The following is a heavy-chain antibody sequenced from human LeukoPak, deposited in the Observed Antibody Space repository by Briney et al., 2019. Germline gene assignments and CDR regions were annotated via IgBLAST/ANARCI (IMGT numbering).Heavy chain of an antibody. Sequence: ASVKVSCKASGGTFSSYAISWVRQAPGQGLEWMGGIIPIFGTANYAQKLQGRVTMTTDTSTSTAYMELRSLRSDDTAVYYCARTSAIWFGELLSYFDYWGQGTLVTVSS. D-gene: IGHD3-10*01. CDR2: IIPIFGTA. CDR1: GGTFSSYA. J-gene: IGHJ4*02. V-gene: IGHV1-69*05. CDR3: ARTSAIWFGELLSYFDY.